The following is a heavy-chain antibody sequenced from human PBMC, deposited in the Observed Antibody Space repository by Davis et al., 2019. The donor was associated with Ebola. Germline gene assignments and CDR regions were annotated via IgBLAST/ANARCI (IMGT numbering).Heavy chain of an antibody. CDR2: ISWNSGSI. D-gene: IGHD2-2*01. Sequence: PGGSLRLSCAASGFTFDDYAMHWVRQAPGKGLEWVSGISWNSGSIGYADSVKGRFTISRDNAKNSLYLQMNTLRAEDTAVYFCAKHGTPTAIGGQGTLVTVSS. CDR1: GFTFDDYA. V-gene: IGHV3-9*01. J-gene: IGHJ4*02. CDR3: AKHGTPTAI.